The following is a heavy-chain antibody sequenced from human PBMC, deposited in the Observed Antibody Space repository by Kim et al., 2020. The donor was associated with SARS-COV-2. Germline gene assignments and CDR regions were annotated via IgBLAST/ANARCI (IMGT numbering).Heavy chain of an antibody. J-gene: IGHJ4*02. V-gene: IGHV3-33*01. D-gene: IGHD3-22*01. CDR2: IWYDGSNK. Sequence: GGSLRLSCAASGFTFSSYGMHWVRQAPGKGLEWVAVIWYDGSNKYYADSVKGRFTISRDNSKNTLYLQMNSLRAEDTAVYYCARDFGRYYYDSSGSSDYWGQGTLVTVSS. CDR3: ARDFGRYYYDSSGSSDY. CDR1: GFTFSSYG.